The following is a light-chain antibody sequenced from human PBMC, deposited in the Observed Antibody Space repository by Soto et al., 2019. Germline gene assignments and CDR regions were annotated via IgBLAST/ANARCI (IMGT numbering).Light chain of an antibody. J-gene: IGKJ1*01. V-gene: IGKV3-15*01. CDR1: QTISGT. CDR2: GAS. Sequence: EIVMTQSPATLSVSPGGRATLSCRASQTISGTLAWYQQKPGQAPRLLIHGASTRAPGFPARFSGSGSGTDFTLTISSLQSEDFAVYYCQQRTDRPPWTFGQGTKVDIK. CDR3: QQRTDRPPWT.